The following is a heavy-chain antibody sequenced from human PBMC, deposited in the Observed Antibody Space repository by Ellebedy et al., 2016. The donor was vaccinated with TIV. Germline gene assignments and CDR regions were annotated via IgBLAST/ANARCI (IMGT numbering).Heavy chain of an antibody. J-gene: IGHJ6*02. CDR1: GFTFSRYE. Sequence: GESLKISCAASGFTFSRYEMNWVRQAPGKGLEWVSYIGASGTTIYYADSVKGRFTVSRDNAKESVQLQMNSLRVEDTAVYYCAFGELIDGMDVWGQGTTVTVSS. D-gene: IGHD3-10*01. CDR3: AFGELIDGMDV. V-gene: IGHV3-48*03. CDR2: IGASGTTI.